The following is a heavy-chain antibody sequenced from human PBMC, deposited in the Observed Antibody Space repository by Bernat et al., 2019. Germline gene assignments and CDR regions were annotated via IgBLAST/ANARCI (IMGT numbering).Heavy chain of an antibody. Sequence: QAQLVESGGGVVQPGKSLRLSCAASGFPFSGYGMHWVRQAPGKGLEWVALISYDGSNQYYTDSVKGRFSLSRDNSKNTLYLQMNSLRGEDTAVYYCAKDWRWQTPNWGFDYWGQGTLVTVSS. D-gene: IGHD7-27*01. V-gene: IGHV3-30*18. J-gene: IGHJ4*02. CDR3: AKDWRWQTPNWGFDY. CDR2: ISYDGSNQ. CDR1: GFPFSGYG.